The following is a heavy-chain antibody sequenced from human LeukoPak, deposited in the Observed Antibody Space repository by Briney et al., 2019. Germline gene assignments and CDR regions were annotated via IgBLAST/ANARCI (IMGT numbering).Heavy chain of an antibody. J-gene: IGHJ3*02. CDR1: GFTFSSYA. CDR3: AKENSGTYYADAFDI. CDR2: ISAGAGNT. Sequence: PGRSLRLSCAASGFTFSSYAMNWVRQAPGKGLEWVSAISAGAGNTYYADSVKGRFTISRDNSKNTLYLQMNSLRAEDTAVYYCAKENSGTYYADAFDIWGQGTMVTVSS. D-gene: IGHD1-26*01. V-gene: IGHV3-23*01.